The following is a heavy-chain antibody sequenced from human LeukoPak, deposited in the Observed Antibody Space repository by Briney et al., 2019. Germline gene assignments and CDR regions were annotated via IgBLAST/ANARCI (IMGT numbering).Heavy chain of an antibody. J-gene: IGHJ4*02. CDR2: ISYDVSNK. D-gene: IGHD4-17*01. CDR3: AKDYSSGDYEPYYFDY. V-gene: IGHV3-30*18. CDR1: GVTFSSYG. Sequence: PGGSLRLSCAASGVTFSSYGMHWVRQAPGKGLEWVSVISYDVSNKYYADSVKGRFTISRDNSKNTPCLQMNSLRPEDTAVFYWAKDYSSGDYEPYYFDYWGQGALVTVSS.